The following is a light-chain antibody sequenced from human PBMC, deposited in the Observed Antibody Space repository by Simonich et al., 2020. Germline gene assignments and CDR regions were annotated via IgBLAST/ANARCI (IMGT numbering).Light chain of an antibody. V-gene: IGLV3-1*01. J-gene: IGLJ2*01. Sequence: SYELTQPPSVSVSPGQTASITCSGDKLGDKYACWYQQKPGHSPVLVNYQDSKRPSGIPERFSGSNSGNTATLTISGTQAMDEADYYCQAWDSSTAVVFGGGTKLTVL. CDR2: QDS. CDR1: KLGDKY. CDR3: QAWDSSTAVV.